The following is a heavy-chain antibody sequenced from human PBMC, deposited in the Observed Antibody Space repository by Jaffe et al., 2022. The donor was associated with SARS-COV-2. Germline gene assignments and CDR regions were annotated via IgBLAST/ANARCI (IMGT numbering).Heavy chain of an antibody. V-gene: IGHV3-30-3*01. D-gene: IGHD1-26*01. CDR1: GFTFSSYA. CDR3: ARDLSGSGSYKPENYFDY. Sequence: QVQLVESGGGVVQPGRSLRLSCAASGFTFSSYAMHWVRQAPGKGLEWVAVISYDGSNKYYADSVKGRFTISRDNSKNTLYLQMNSLRAEDTAVYYCARDLSGSGSYKPENYFDYWGQGTLVTVSS. CDR2: ISYDGSNK. J-gene: IGHJ4*02.